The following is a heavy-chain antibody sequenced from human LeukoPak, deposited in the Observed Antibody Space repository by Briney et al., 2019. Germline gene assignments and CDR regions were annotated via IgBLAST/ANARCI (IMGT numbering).Heavy chain of an antibody. Sequence: SETLSLTCTVSGGSISSYYWSWIRQPPGKGLEWIGSIYHSGSTYYNPSLKSRVTISVDTSRNQFSLKLSSVTAADTAVYYCARDRYNQVDYWGQGTLVTVSS. V-gene: IGHV4-38-2*02. D-gene: IGHD5-12*01. CDR2: IYHSGST. J-gene: IGHJ4*02. CDR1: GGSISSYY. CDR3: ARDRYNQVDY.